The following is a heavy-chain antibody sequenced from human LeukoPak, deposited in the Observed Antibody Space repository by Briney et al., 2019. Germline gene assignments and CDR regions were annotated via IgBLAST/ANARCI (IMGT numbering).Heavy chain of an antibody. CDR2: ISSSGSTI. V-gene: IGHV3-11*04. CDR1: GFTFSDYY. Sequence: PGGSLRLSCAASGFTFSDYYMSWIRQAPGKGLEWVSYISSSGSTIYYADSVKGRFTISRDNAKNSLYLQMNSLRAEDTAVYYCARASSTSRYNWFDPWGQGTLVTVSS. D-gene: IGHD2-2*01. CDR3: ARASSTSRYNWFDP. J-gene: IGHJ5*02.